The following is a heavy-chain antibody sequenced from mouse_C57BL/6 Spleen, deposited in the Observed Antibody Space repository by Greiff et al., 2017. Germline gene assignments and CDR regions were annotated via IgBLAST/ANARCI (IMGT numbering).Heavy chain of an antibody. D-gene: IGHD1-1*01. V-gene: IGHV1-47*01. CDR3: ASKSYYGSSAYFDY. CDR2: FHPYNDDT. CDR1: GYTFTTYP. Sequence: VQLQQSGAELVKPGASVKMSCKASGYTFTTYPIEWMKQTHGKSLEWIGNFHPYNDDTKYNEKFKGKATLTVEKSSSTVYLELSRLTSDDSAVYYCASKSYYGSSAYFDYWGQGTTRTVSS. J-gene: IGHJ2*01.